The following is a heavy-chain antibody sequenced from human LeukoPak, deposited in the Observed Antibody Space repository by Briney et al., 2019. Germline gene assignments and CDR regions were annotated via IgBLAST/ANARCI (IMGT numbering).Heavy chain of an antibody. CDR1: GVTFSSYG. V-gene: IGHV3-30*02. CDR2: IRYDGSNK. Sequence: PGGSLSLSCAASGVTFSSYGMHWVRQAPGEGLEWVAFIRYDGSNKYYADSVKGRFTISRDNSKNMLYLQMNSLGTEDTAVYYCAKDRWGAVASFDYWGQGTLVTVSS. D-gene: IGHD6-19*01. CDR3: AKDRWGAVASFDY. J-gene: IGHJ4*02.